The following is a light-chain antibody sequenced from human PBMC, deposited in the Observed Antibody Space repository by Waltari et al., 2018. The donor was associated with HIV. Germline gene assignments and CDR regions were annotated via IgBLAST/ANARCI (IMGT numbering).Light chain of an antibody. CDR3: LLYMASGRV. J-gene: IGLJ3*02. CDR1: SGSLYSPFY. Sequence: TVVTQEPSFAVSPGGTLTPTRGLSSGSLYSPFYPSWYQQTTGQPPRTLIYNTDTRSSGVPDRFSGSIVGNKAALTITGAQSEDESDYYCLLYMASGRVFGGGTRLTVL. CDR2: NTD. V-gene: IGLV8-61*01.